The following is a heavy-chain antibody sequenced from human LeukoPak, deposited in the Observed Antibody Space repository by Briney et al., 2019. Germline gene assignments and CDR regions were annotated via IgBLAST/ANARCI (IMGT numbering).Heavy chain of an antibody. V-gene: IGHV4-59*01. Sequence: SETLSLTCTVSGGSISSYYWSWIRQPPGKGLEWIGYIYYSGSTNYNPSLKSRVTISVDTSKNQFSLKLSSVTAADTAVYYCARDVLWAVEYFDYWGQGTLVTVSS. J-gene: IGHJ4*02. CDR2: IYYSGST. D-gene: IGHD6-19*01. CDR3: ARDVLWAVEYFDY. CDR1: GGSISSYY.